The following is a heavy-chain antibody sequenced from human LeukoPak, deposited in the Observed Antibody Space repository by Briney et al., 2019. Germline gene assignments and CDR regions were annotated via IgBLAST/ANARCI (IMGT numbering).Heavy chain of an antibody. V-gene: IGHV1-69*05. D-gene: IGHD3-10*01. CDR2: IIPIFGTA. J-gene: IGHJ4*02. CDR3: AIPRVSDYYGSGGYYYFDY. Sequence: GASVKVSCKASGGTFSSYAISWVRQAPGQGLEWMGGIIPIFGTANYAQKFQGRVTITTDESTSTAYMELSSLRSEDTAVYYCAIPRVSDYYGSGGYYYFDYWGQGTLVTVSS. CDR1: GGTFSSYA.